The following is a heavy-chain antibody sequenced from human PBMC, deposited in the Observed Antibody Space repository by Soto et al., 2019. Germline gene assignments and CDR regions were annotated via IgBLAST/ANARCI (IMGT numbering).Heavy chain of an antibody. J-gene: IGHJ6*01. CDR3: VRRLKSGPEYGIEV. CDR2: IYNDGTT. CDR1: GLGVMNNY. V-gene: IGHV3-53*01. Sequence: PGVSLILSCTSYGLGVMNNYMSWVLQAPGLGLEWVSVIYNDGTTYYADSVKGRFTLSRDTSKNTLSLQMDSLRAEDTAVYYCVRRLKSGPEYGIEVCGQGTTVTSSS.